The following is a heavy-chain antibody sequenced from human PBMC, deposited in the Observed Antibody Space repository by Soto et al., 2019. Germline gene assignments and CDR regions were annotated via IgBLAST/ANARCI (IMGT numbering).Heavy chain of an antibody. D-gene: IGHD2-15*01. J-gene: IGHJ3*01. CDR1: GFTFSSYW. V-gene: IGHV3-74*01. CDR3: AREYCSGGGCLNSDAFDL. CDR2: INRDGGVT. Sequence: GGSLRLSCAASGFTFSSYWIHWVRQAPGKGLVWVSRINRDGGVTSYADSVQGRFTISRDNAKNTLYLQMNSLRAEDAAVYYCAREYCSGGGCLNSDAFDLWGQGTLVTVSS.